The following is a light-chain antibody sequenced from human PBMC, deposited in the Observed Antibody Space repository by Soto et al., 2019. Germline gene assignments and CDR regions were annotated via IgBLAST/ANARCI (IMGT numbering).Light chain of an antibody. Sequence: QSALTQPASVSGSPGQSITISCTGTSSDFGGYNYVSWYQHHPGKAPKLMIYDVSNRPSGVSNRFSGSESGNTASLTISGLQAEDEADYYCSSYTSSSTPYVFGTGTKVTVL. J-gene: IGLJ1*01. CDR1: SSDFGGYNY. CDR3: SSYTSSSTPYV. CDR2: DVS. V-gene: IGLV2-14*03.